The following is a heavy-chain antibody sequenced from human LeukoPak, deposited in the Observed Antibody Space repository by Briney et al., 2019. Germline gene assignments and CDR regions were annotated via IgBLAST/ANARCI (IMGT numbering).Heavy chain of an antibody. CDR1: GFTFSSHA. CDR3: AKENTVAGIHPVDDY. J-gene: IGHJ4*02. V-gene: IGHV3-23*01. Sequence: GGSLRLSCAASGFTFSSHAMSWVRQAPGKGLEWVSAISGSGGSTYYADSVKGRFTISRDNSKNTLYLQMNSLRAEDTAVYYCAKENTVAGIHPVDDYWGQGTLVTVSS. CDR2: ISGSGGST. D-gene: IGHD6-19*01.